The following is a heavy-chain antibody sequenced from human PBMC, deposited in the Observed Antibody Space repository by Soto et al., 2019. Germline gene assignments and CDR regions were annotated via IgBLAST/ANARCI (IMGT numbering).Heavy chain of an antibody. CDR2: IYYSGST. Sequence: QVQLQESGPGLVKPSQTLSLTCTVSGGSISSGGYYWSWIRQHPGKGLEWIGYIYYSGSTYYNPSRKSQVTISVDTSKNQFSLKLSSVTAADTAVYYCARVNSSRRGYSGYDSVWGQGTLVTVSS. CDR1: GGSISSGGYY. D-gene: IGHD5-12*01. CDR3: ARVNSSRRGYSGYDSV. V-gene: IGHV4-31*01. J-gene: IGHJ4*02.